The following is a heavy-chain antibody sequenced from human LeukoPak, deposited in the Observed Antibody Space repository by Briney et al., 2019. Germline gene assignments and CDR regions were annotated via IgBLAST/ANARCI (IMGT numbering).Heavy chain of an antibody. CDR3: AKDDAWGRYKD. V-gene: IGHV3-38-3*01. Sequence: GGSLRLSCAASGFTVSSNEMSWVRQAPGKGLEWVSSISGGSTYYADSRKGRFTISRDNSKNTVSLQMNSLRGEDTAVYYCAKDDAWGRYKDWGQGTLVTVSS. CDR2: ISGGST. CDR1: GFTVSSNE. D-gene: IGHD3-16*01. J-gene: IGHJ1*01.